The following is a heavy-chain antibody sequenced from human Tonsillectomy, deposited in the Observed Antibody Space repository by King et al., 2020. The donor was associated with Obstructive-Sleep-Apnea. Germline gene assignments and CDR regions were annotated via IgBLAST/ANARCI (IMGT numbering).Heavy chain of an antibody. CDR1: GFTFSNAW. CDR3: TTEDD. Sequence: VQLVESGGGLVKPGGSLRLSCTASGFTFSNAWMSWVRQAPGKGLGWGGRIKSKTNGGTTDYAAPVKGRFTISRDDSKNTLYLQMNSLKIEDTALYYCTTEDDWGQGTLVTVSS. J-gene: IGHJ4*02. V-gene: IGHV3-15*01. CDR2: IKSKTNGGTT.